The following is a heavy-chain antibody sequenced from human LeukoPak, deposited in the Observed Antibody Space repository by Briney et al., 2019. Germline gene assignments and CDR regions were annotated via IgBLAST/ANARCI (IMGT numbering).Heavy chain of an antibody. V-gene: IGHV4-30-2*01. J-gene: IGHJ4*02. CDR3: ARRPYYYDSSGYPFDY. D-gene: IGHD3-22*01. CDR1: GGSISSGGYS. CDR2: IYHSGST. Sequence: SETLSLTCAVSGGSISSGGYSWSWIRQPPGKGLEWIGYIYHSGSTYYNPSLKSRVTISVDRSKNQFSPKLSSVTAADTAVYYCARRPYYYDSSGYPFDYWGQGTLVTVSS.